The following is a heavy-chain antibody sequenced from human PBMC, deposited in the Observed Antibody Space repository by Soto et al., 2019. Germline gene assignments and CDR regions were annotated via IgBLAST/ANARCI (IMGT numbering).Heavy chain of an antibody. J-gene: IGHJ4*02. Sequence: PGGALRLSCAASVFTFSKYGMHWVRQAPGKGLEWVALIWNDGIRKVYVDSVKGRFTISRDNSKNTLDLQMNNLRDEDTAVYYCARDDDNDANALDYWGPGTLVTVS. CDR1: VFTFSKYG. CDR3: ARDDDNDANALDY. V-gene: IGHV3-33*01. CDR2: IWNDGIRK.